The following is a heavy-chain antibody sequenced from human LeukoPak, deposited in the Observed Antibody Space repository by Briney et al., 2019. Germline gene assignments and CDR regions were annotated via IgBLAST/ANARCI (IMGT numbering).Heavy chain of an antibody. D-gene: IGHD5-18*01. J-gene: IGHJ6*02. CDR2: ISSSSSYI. CDR3: ARARVDTDYGMDV. Sequence: GGSLRLSCAASGFTFSSYSMNWVRQAPGKGREWVSSISSSSSYIYYADSVKGRFTISRDNAKNSLYLQMNSLRAEDTAVYYCARARVDTDYGMDVWGQGTTVTVSS. V-gene: IGHV3-21*01. CDR1: GFTFSSYS.